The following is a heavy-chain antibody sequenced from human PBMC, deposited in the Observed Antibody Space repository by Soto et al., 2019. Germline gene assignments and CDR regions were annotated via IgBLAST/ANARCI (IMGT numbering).Heavy chain of an antibody. CDR2: IYYTGIT. J-gene: IGHJ5*02. CDR1: GGSVSGVDYF. D-gene: IGHD2-21*01. Sequence: TLSLTCTVSGGSVSGVDYFWSWIRQSPGKGLEWIGYIYYTGITHLNPSLKSRLTMAVDTSKNEFSLKLTSVSAADTAGYFCAREERKGIISWFDPWGQGTPVTVSS. CDR3: AREERKGIISWFDP. V-gene: IGHV4-30-4*01.